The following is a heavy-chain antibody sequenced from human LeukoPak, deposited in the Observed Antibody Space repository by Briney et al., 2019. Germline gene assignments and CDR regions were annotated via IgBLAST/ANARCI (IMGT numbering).Heavy chain of an antibody. CDR2: ISSSSSYI. V-gene: IGHV3-21*01. CDR3: ARPDEQQLVRDAFDI. J-gene: IGHJ3*02. D-gene: IGHD6-13*01. Sequence: GGSLRLSCAASGFTFSSYTMNWVRQAPGKGLEWVSSISSSSSYIYYADSVKGRFTISRDNARNSLYLQMNSLRAEDTAVYYCARPDEQQLVRDAFDIWGQGTMVTVSS. CDR1: GFTFSSYT.